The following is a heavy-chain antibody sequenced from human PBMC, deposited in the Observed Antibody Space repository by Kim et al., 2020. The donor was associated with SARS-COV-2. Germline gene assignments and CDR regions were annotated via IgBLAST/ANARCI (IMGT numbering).Heavy chain of an antibody. CDR2: IYYSGST. J-gene: IGHJ4*02. Sequence: SETLSLTCTVSGGSISSYYWSWIRQPPGKGLEWIGYIYYSGSTNYNPSLKSRVTISVDTSKNQFSLKLSSVTAADTAVYYCVRGGSVVAAEFDYWGQGTLVTVSA. D-gene: IGHD2-15*01. CDR1: GGSISSYY. CDR3: VRGGSVVAAEFDY. V-gene: IGHV4-59*08.